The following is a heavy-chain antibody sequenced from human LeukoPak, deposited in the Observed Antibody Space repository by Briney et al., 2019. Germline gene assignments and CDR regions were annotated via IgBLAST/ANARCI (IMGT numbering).Heavy chain of an antibody. V-gene: IGHV4-59*01. Sequence: SETLSLTCTVSGGSISSYYWSWIRQPPGKGLEWIGYIYYSVSTNYNPSLKSRVTISVDTSKNQYSLKLSSVTAADTAVYYCARSGGYDILTGFWYYFDYWGQGTLVTVSS. D-gene: IGHD3-9*01. CDR2: IYYSVST. J-gene: IGHJ4*02. CDR3: ARSGGYDILTGFWYYFDY. CDR1: GGSISSYY.